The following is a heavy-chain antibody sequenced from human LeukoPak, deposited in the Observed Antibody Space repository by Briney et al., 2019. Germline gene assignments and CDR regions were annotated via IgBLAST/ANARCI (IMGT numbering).Heavy chain of an antibody. J-gene: IGHJ4*02. CDR2: VIPTFGTA. CDR1: GGTFSSYA. CDR3: ASGFAMVRGVIPKGGLDY. V-gene: IGHV1-69*13. D-gene: IGHD3-10*01. Sequence: ASVKVSCKASGGTFSSYAISWVRQAPGQGLEWMGGVIPTFGTANYAQKFQGRVTITADESTSTAYMELSSLRSEDTAVYYCASGFAMVRGVIPKGGLDYWGQGTLVTVSS.